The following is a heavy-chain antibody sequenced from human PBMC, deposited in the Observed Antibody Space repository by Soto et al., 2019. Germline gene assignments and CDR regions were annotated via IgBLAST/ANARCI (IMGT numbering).Heavy chain of an antibody. CDR1: GFTFSRYS. CDR2: ISSSSSTI. CDR3: ARASGYYDMDV. Sequence: EVQLVESGGGLVQPGGSLRLSCAASGFTFSRYSMNWVRQAPGKGLEWVSYISSSSSTIYYADSVKGRFTISRDNVKNSVFLQMHSLRDEDTAVYYCARASGYYDMDVWGQGTTVTVSS. J-gene: IGHJ6*02. V-gene: IGHV3-48*02. D-gene: IGHD3-3*01.